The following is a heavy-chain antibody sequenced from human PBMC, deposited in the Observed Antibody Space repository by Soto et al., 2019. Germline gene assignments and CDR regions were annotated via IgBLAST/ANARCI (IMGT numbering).Heavy chain of an antibody. D-gene: IGHD3-3*01. Sequence: EVQLVESGGGLVQPGGSLRLSCAASGFTVSSNYMSWVRQAPGKGLEWVSVIYSGGSTYYADSVKGRFTISRHNSKNTLYLQMNSLRAEDTAVYYCARVEPYVFWSGYPLGWFDPWGQGTLVTVSS. CDR3: ARVEPYVFWSGYPLGWFDP. CDR1: GFTVSSNY. V-gene: IGHV3-53*04. J-gene: IGHJ5*02. CDR2: IYSGGST.